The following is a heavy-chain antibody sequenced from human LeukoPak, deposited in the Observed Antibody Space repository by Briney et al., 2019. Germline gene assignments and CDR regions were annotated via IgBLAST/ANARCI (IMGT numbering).Heavy chain of an antibody. D-gene: IGHD3-10*01. CDR2: IKQAGSEK. Sequence: GGSLRLSCAASGFTFSSYWMTWVRQAPGKGLEWVANIKQAGSEKYYVDSVKGRFTISRDNAKNSLYLQMNCLRAEDTAVYYCAGVRGGYYFDYWGQGTLVTVSS. V-gene: IGHV3-7*01. J-gene: IGHJ4*02. CDR3: AGVRGGYYFDY. CDR1: GFTFSSYW.